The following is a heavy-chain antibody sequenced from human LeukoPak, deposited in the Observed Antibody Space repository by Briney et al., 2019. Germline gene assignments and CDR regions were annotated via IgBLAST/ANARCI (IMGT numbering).Heavy chain of an antibody. CDR2: IYYSGST. V-gene: IGHV4-59*08. Sequence: MSSETLSLTCTVSGGSMSTYYWSWIRQSPGKGLEWIGYIYYSGSTNYNPSLKSRVTISLDTSKPQFSLKLSSVTAADTAAYYCARPVVRGSPDAFDIWGQGTMVTVSS. CDR3: ARPVVRGSPDAFDI. D-gene: IGHD3-10*01. J-gene: IGHJ3*02. CDR1: GGSMSTYY.